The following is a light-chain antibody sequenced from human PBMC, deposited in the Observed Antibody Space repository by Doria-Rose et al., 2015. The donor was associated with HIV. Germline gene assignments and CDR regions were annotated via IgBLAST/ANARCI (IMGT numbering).Light chain of an antibody. CDR2: GAS. Sequence: DIQVTQSPSSLSASVGDRVTITCRASQSISNYLNWYQKKPGKAPKLLIYGASSLQSGVPSRFSGSGSGTAFTLTINSLQPEDFAIYYCQQSYNIPTFGQGTKV. V-gene: IGKV1-39*01. J-gene: IGKJ1*01. CDR3: QQSYNIPT. CDR1: QSISNY.